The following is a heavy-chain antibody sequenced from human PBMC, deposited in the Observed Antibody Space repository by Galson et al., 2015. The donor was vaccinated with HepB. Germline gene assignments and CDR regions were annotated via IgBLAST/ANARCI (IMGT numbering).Heavy chain of an antibody. CDR2: IIPILGIA. CDR3: ARDPTYDSSGYYYGFDY. CDR1: GGTFSSYT. Sequence: SVKVSCKASGGTFSSYTISWVRQAPGQGLEWMGRIIPILGIANYTQKFQGRVTITADKSTSTAYMELSSLRSEDTAVYYCARDPTYDSSGYYYGFDYWGQGTLVTVSS. J-gene: IGHJ4*02. V-gene: IGHV1-69*04. D-gene: IGHD3-22*01.